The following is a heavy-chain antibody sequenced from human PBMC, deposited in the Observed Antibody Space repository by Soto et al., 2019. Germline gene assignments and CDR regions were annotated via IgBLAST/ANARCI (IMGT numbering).Heavy chain of an antibody. Sequence: PGGSLRLSCAASGFTFSSYWVHWVRQAPGKGLVWVSRINSDGSSTSYADSVKGRFTISRDNAKNTLYLQMNSLRAEDTAVYYCTRDHGYGYGMDVWGQGTTVTVSS. CDR2: INSDGSST. J-gene: IGHJ6*02. CDR1: GFTFSSYW. V-gene: IGHV3-74*01. D-gene: IGHD5-12*01. CDR3: TRDHGYGYGMDV.